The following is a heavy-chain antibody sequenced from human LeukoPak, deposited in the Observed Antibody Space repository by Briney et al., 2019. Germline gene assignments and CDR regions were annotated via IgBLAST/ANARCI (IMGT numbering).Heavy chain of an antibody. CDR2: INSDGSST. D-gene: IGHD3-9*01. Sequence: GGSLRLSCAASGFTFSSYWMHWVRQAPGKGLVWVSRINSDGSSTSYADSVKGRFTISRDNAKNTLYLQMNSLRAEDTAVYYCAREGVMGNYDILTGAFDIWGQGTMVTVSS. V-gene: IGHV3-74*01. J-gene: IGHJ3*02. CDR1: GFTFSSYW. CDR3: AREGVMGNYDILTGAFDI.